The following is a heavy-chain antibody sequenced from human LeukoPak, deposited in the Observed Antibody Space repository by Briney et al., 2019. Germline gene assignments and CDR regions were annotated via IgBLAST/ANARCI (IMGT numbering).Heavy chain of an antibody. CDR3: ARDYFGVGVDY. D-gene: IGHD3-3*01. Sequence: SETLSLTCTVSGGSISSGSYYWSWIRQPAGKGLEWIGRIYTSGSTNYNPSLKSRVTISVDTSKNQFSLKLSSVTAADTAVYYCARDYFGVGVDYWGQGTLVTVSS. CDR2: IYTSGST. V-gene: IGHV4-61*02. CDR1: GGSISSGSYY. J-gene: IGHJ4*02.